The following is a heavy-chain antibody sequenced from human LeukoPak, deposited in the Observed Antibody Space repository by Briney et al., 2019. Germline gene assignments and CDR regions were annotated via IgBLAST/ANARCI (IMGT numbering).Heavy chain of an antibody. J-gene: IGHJ4*02. CDR3: VRDLGGGSGH. CDR2: IKLDGSEK. V-gene: IGHV3-7*03. D-gene: IGHD1-26*01. CDR1: GFTFGKYW. Sequence: GGSLRLSCVASGFTFGKYWMSWVRQAPGRGLEWVANIKLDGSEKNYVDSVKGRFTISRDNTKNSLYLQMNSLRVEDTAVYYCVRDLGGGSGHWGQGTLVTVSS.